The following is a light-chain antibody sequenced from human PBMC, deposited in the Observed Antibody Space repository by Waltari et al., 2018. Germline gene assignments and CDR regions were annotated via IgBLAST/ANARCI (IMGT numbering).Light chain of an antibody. J-gene: IGLJ2*01. Sequence: ALTQPPSVSGTLGQSVTISCSGTRSDVGSYNRVSWYQQSPGTAPKLIIYDVPNSGPSGFPDRFSGSRSGNTASLTISGLQAEDEASYYCSSFRNSGTVLFGGGTKVTVL. CDR1: RSDVGSYNR. CDR3: SSFRNSGTVL. V-gene: IGLV2-18*02. CDR2: DVPN.